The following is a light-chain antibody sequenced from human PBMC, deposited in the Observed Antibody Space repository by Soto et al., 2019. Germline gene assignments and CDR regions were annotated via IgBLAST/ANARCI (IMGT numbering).Light chain of an antibody. CDR3: QQSYSSVWT. J-gene: IGKJ1*01. Sequence: DIQMTQSPYNLSASVGDRVTITCRASQSISIYLNWYQQKPGKAPRLLMYAASSLQSRVLSRFSGHGSGTDFTLTISSLQPEDFATYYCQQSYSSVWTFGQGTKVDIK. CDR2: AAS. CDR1: QSISIY. V-gene: IGKV1-39*01.